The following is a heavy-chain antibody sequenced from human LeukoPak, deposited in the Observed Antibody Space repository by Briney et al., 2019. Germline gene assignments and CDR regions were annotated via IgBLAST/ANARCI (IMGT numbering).Heavy chain of an antibody. CDR3: AKCILTGYYKGYMDV. V-gene: IGHV3-23*01. CDR2: ISYSGGST. CDR1: GFSFSSYG. D-gene: IGHD3-9*01. J-gene: IGHJ6*03. Sequence: PGGSLRLSCAASGFSFSSYGMTWVRQAPGKGLEWVSSISYSGGSTYYGDSVKGRFIVSRDNSKNTLYLQMNSLRAEDTAVYYCAKCILTGYYKGYMDVWGKGTTVTISS.